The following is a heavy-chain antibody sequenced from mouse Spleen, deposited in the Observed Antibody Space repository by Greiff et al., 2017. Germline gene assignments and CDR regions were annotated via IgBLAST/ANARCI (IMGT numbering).Heavy chain of an antibody. CDR3: ARGYDGYPYAMDY. V-gene: IGHV5-9*04. CDR1: GFTFSSYA. J-gene: IGHJ4*01. CDR2: ISSGGGNT. D-gene: IGHD2-3*01. Sequence: EVKLVESGGGLVKLGGSLKLSCAASGFTFSSYAMSWVRQTPEKRLEWVATISSGGGNTYYPDSVKGRFTISRDNAKNTLYLQMSSLKSEDTAMYYCARGYDGYPYAMDYWGQGTSVTVSS.